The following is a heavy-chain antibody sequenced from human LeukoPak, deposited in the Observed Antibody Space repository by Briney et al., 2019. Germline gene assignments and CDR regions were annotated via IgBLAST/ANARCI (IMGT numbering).Heavy chain of an antibody. CDR2: FYHSGST. Sequence: PSETLSLTCAVSGGSISSTGYSWSWIRQPPGKGLEWIAYFYHSGSTYFNPSLKSRVTISVDRSKNQFSLKLSSVTAADTAVYYCARVIVVVPAAEYYFDYWGQGTLVTVSS. CDR1: GGSISSTGYS. D-gene: IGHD2-2*01. CDR3: ARVIVVVPAAEYYFDY. J-gene: IGHJ4*02. V-gene: IGHV4-30-2*01.